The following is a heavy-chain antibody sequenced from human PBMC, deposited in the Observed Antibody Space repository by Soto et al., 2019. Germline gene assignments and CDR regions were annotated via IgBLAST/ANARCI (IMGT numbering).Heavy chain of an antibody. V-gene: IGHV3-23*01. CDR2: ISGSGGST. D-gene: IGHD3-10*01. J-gene: IGHJ4*02. Sequence: EVPLLESGGGLVQPGESLRLSCAASGFTFSSYAMSWVRQAPGKGLEWVSAISGSGGSTYYADSVKGRFTISRDNSKNTLYLQMNSLRAEDTAVYYCAPHLWFGELYYWGQGTLVTVSS. CDR3: APHLWFGELYY. CDR1: GFTFSSYA.